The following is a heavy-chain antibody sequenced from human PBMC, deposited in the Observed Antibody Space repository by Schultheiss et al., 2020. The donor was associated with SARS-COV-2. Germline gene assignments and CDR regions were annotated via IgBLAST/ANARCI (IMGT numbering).Heavy chain of an antibody. CDR1: GGSFSGYY. D-gene: IGHD6-6*01. V-gene: IGHV4-34*11. CDR2: IYYSGST. J-gene: IGHJ4*02. CDR3: AREGSSSSFFDY. Sequence: SQTLSLTCAVYGGSFSGYYWSWIRQPPGKGLEWIGSIYYSGSTNYNPSLKSRVTISVDTSKNQFSLKLSSVTAADTAVYYCAREGSSSSFFDYWGQGTLVTVSS.